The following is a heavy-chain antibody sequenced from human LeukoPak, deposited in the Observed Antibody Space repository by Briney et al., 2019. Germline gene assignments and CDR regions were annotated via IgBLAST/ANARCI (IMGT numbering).Heavy chain of an antibody. CDR2: INPNRGGT. V-gene: IGHV1-2*02. J-gene: IGHJ4*02. D-gene: IGHD6-19*01. CDR1: GYTFTGYY. CDR3: ATAYSSGWSAIDY. Sequence: ASVKVSCKASGYTFTGYYMHWVRQAPRQGLEWMGWINPNRGGTNYAQKFQGRVTMTRDTSISTAYMELSRLRSDDTAVYYCATAYSSGWSAIDYWGQGTLVTVS.